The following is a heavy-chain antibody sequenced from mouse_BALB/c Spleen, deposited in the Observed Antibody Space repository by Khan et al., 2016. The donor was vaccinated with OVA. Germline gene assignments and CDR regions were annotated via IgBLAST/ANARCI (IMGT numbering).Heavy chain of an antibody. J-gene: IGHJ3*01. V-gene: IGHV1-9*01. Sequence: QMQLEESGAELMKPGASVKISCKATGYTFSNYWIEWVKQRPGHGLEWIGEILPGGANTNYNEKFKGKATFTADSSSNTAYMQLSSLTSEDSAVYYCTRGFRDWGQGTLVTVSA. CDR3: TRGFRD. D-gene: IGHD3-2*02. CDR1: GYTFSNYW. CDR2: ILPGGANT.